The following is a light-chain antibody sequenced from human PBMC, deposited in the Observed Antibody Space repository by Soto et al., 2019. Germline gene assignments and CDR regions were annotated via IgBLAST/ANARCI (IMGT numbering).Light chain of an antibody. V-gene: IGKV4-1*01. CDR2: WAS. CDR3: QQSYSTPLT. CDR1: QSVLYSSNKKNY. Sequence: DIVMTQSPDSLAVSLGERATINCNSSQSVLYSSNKKNYLAWYQQKSGQSPKVLIYWASTRESGVPDRFSGRGSGTDFTLTISSLQAEDAAVYYCQQSYSTPLTFGQGTKVEIK. J-gene: IGKJ1*01.